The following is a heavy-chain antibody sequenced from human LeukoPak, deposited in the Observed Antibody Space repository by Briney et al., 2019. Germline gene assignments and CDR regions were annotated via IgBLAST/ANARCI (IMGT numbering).Heavy chain of an antibody. CDR1: GGSISSYY. J-gene: IGHJ4*02. CDR3: ARDLRLDGSVFDY. D-gene: IGHD3-10*01. V-gene: IGHV4-59*01. Sequence: SETLSLTCTVSGGSISSYYWSWIRQPPGKGLEWIGYIYYSGSTNYNPSLKSRVTISVDTSKNQFSLKLSSVTAAGTAVYYCARDLRLDGSVFDYWGQGTLVTVSS. CDR2: IYYSGST.